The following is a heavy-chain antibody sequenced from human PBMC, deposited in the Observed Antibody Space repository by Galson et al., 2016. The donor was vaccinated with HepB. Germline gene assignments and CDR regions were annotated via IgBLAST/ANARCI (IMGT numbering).Heavy chain of an antibody. V-gene: IGHV3-64D*06. Sequence: SLRLSCAASGFSFNNYAMHWVRQAPGKGLEYVSGISSNGGSTYYAESVKGRFTISRDNSENTLYLQMSSLRAEDTAVYYCAEITYDSGSGSPYWGQGTLTIVSS. J-gene: IGHJ4*02. CDR1: GFSFNNYA. D-gene: IGHD3-10*01. CDR3: AEITYDSGSGSPY. CDR2: ISSNGGST.